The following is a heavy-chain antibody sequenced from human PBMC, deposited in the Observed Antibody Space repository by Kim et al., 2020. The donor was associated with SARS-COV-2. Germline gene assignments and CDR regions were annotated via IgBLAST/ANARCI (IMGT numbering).Heavy chain of an antibody. Sequence: GGSLRLSCAASGLTFSTYAMSWVRQAPGKGLEWVSGISGSGGSTYYADSVKGRFTISRDNSKNTLYLQMNSLRAEDTAVYYCAKVAKWGGYDFCTGYYRPFEYWGQGTLVTVSS. CDR1: GLTFSTYA. CDR2: ISGSGGST. CDR3: AKVAKWGGYDFCTGYYRPFEY. D-gene: IGHD3-3*01. V-gene: IGHV3-23*01. J-gene: IGHJ4*02.